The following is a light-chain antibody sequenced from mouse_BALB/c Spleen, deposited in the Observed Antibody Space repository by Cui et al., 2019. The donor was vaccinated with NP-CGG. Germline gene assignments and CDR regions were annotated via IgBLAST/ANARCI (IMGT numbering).Light chain of an antibody. J-gene: IGLJ1*01. CDR1: TGAVTTSNY. Sequence: HAIVTYEYALTTSPGETVTLTCRSSTGAVTTSNYANWVQEKPDHLFTGLIGGTNNRAPGVPARFSGSLIGDKAALTITGAQTEDEAIYFCALWYSNHWVFGGGTKLTVL. CDR3: ALWYSNHWV. V-gene: IGLV1*01. CDR2: GTN.